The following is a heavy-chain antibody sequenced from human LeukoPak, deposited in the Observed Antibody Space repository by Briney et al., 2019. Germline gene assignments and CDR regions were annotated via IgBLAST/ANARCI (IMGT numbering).Heavy chain of an antibody. D-gene: IGHD6-6*01. Sequence: GGSLRLSCAASGFTFTSYALSWVRQAPGKGLEWVSAISGSGGSTYYAASVKGRFTISRDNSKNSLYLQMNSLRAEDTAIYYCARDWIAARPVSYWFDPWGQGTLVTVSS. CDR3: ARDWIAARPVSYWFDP. V-gene: IGHV3-23*01. J-gene: IGHJ5*02. CDR2: ISGSGGST. CDR1: GFTFTSYA.